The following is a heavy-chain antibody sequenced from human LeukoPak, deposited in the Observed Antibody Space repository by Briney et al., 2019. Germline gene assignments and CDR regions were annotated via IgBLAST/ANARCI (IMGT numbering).Heavy chain of an antibody. CDR2: IYYSGST. CDR3: ASSMDTAMVYYYGMDV. CDR1: GGSVSSGSYY. V-gene: IGHV4-61*01. D-gene: IGHD5-18*01. Sequence: PSETLSLTCTVSGGSVSSGSYYWSWIRQPPGKGLEWIGYIYYSGSTNYNPSLKSRVTMSVDTSKNQFSLKLSSVTAADTAVYYCASSMDTAMVYYYGMDVWGKGTTVTVSS. J-gene: IGHJ6*04.